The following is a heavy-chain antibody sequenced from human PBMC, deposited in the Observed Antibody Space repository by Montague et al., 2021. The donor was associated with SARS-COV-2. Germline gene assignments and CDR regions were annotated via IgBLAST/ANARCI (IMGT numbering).Heavy chain of an antibody. J-gene: IGHJ4*02. D-gene: IGHD2-15*01. Sequence: SLRLSCAASGFWFRGHWMTWVRQAPGRGLEWVASIKQDGSERDYVDSVKGRFTISRDNVNNSLYLQMNTLRAEDTALYYCARDGWSTVVVVAATPGFDYWGQGTLVTVSS. CDR2: IKQDGSER. V-gene: IGHV3-7*01. CDR1: GFWFRGHW. CDR3: ARDGWSTVVVVAATPGFDY.